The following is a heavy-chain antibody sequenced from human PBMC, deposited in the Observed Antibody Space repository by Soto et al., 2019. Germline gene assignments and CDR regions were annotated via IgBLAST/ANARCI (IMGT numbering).Heavy chain of an antibody. D-gene: IGHD5-18*01. Sequence: GASVKVSCKASGYTFTSYYMHWVRQAPGQGLEWMGIINPSGGSTSYAQKFQGRVTMTRDTSTSTVYMELSSLRSEDTAVYYCARGLRRGYSYGNTDYWGQGTLVTVSS. V-gene: IGHV1-46*01. CDR1: GYTFTSYY. J-gene: IGHJ4*02. CDR2: INPSGGST. CDR3: ARGLRRGYSYGNTDY.